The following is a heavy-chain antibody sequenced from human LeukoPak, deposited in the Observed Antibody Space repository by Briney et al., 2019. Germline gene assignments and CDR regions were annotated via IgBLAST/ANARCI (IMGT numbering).Heavy chain of an antibody. CDR1: GFTFSSFA. Sequence: GGSLRLSCTASGFTFSSFAMHWVRQAPGKGLEWVAVISHDGSNKYYADSVKGRFTISRDNSKNTLYLQMNSLRTEDTAVYYCAQRGGLDPWGQGTLVTVSS. J-gene: IGHJ5*02. D-gene: IGHD3-16*01. V-gene: IGHV3-30*04. CDR3: AQRGGLDP. CDR2: ISHDGSNK.